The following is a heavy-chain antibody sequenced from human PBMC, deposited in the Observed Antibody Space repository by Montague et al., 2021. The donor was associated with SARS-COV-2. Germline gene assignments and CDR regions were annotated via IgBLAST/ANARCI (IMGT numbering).Heavy chain of an antibody. V-gene: IGHV4-39*01. Sequence: SETLSLTCTVSGGSISSSTSYWGWIRQPPGKGLEWIGSIFYSGSTYYNPSLKSRITISVDTSKNQFSLKLSSVTAADTAVYYCARNGYNWNDDEGFEYWGQGTLVTVSS. D-gene: IGHD1-20*01. CDR2: IFYSGST. J-gene: IGHJ4*02. CDR1: GGSISSSTSY. CDR3: ARNGYNWNDDEGFEY.